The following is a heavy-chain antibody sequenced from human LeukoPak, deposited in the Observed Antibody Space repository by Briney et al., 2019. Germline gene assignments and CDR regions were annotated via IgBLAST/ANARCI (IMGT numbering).Heavy chain of an antibody. D-gene: IGHD2-15*01. CDR3: ARVTRGPVVVAATLAFDI. Sequence: SETLSLTCTVSGGSISSYYWSWIRQPPGKGLEWIGYIYYSGSTNYNPSLKSRVTISVDTSKNQFSLKLSSVTVADTAVYYCARVTRGPVVVAATLAFDIWGQGTMVTVSS. J-gene: IGHJ3*02. CDR2: IYYSGST. V-gene: IGHV4-59*01. CDR1: GGSISSYY.